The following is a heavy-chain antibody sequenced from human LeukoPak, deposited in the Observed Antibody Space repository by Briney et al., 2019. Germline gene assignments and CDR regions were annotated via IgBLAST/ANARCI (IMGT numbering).Heavy chain of an antibody. Sequence: PSETLSLPCTVSGGSISSSSYYWGWIRQPPGKGLEWIGSIYYSGSTYYNPSLKSRVTISVDTSKNQFSLKLSSVTAADTAVYYCATTAYYYDSSGYRTGAFDIWGQGTMVTVSS. CDR3: ATTAYYYDSSGYRTGAFDI. V-gene: IGHV4-39*01. CDR2: IYYSGST. CDR1: GGSISSSSYY. J-gene: IGHJ3*02. D-gene: IGHD3-22*01.